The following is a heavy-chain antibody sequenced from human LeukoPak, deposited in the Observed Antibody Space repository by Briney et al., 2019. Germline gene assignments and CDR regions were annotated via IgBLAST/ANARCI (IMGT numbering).Heavy chain of an antibody. CDR1: GFTFSSYG. J-gene: IGHJ4*02. CDR2: IWYDGSNK. D-gene: IGHD5-12*01. V-gene: IGHV3-33*01. Sequence: PGGSLRLSCAASGFTFSSYGMHWVSQAPGKGLEWVAVIWYDGSNKYYADSVKGRFTISRDNSKNTLYLQMNSLRAEDTAVYYCAREIEVDIVATIETGFDYWGQGTLVTVSS. CDR3: AREIEVDIVATIETGFDY.